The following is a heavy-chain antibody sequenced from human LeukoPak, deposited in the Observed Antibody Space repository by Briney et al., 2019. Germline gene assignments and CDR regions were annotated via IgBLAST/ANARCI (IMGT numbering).Heavy chain of an antibody. CDR2: ISSSVSAI. D-gene: IGHD5-24*01. CDR3: ARSRWLQLGYFDY. CDR1: GFTFSSYD. J-gene: IGHJ4*02. Sequence: GGSLRLSCAASGFTFSSYDMNWVRQAPGKGLEWVSYISSSVSAIYYADSVKGRFTISRDNAKNSLYLQMNSLRAEDTAVYYCARSRWLQLGYFDYWGQGTLVTVSS. V-gene: IGHV3-48*03.